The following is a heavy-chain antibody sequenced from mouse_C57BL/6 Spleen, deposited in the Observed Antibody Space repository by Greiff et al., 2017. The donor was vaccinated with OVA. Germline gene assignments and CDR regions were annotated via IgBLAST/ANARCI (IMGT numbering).Heavy chain of an antibody. CDR1: CYAFSSSW. CDR2: IYPGDGDT. Sequence: VQLQQSGPELVKPGASVKISCKASCYAFSSSWMNWVKQRPGKGLEWIGRIYPGDGDTNYNGKFKGKATLTADKSSSTAYMQLSSLTSEDSAVYFCARAYYSNYDAMDYWGQGTSVTVSS. D-gene: IGHD2-5*01. J-gene: IGHJ4*01. V-gene: IGHV1-82*01. CDR3: ARAYYSNYDAMDY.